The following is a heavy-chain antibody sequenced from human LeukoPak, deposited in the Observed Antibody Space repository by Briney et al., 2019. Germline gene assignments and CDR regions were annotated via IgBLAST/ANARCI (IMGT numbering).Heavy chain of an antibody. J-gene: IGHJ4*02. CDR1: RFTFSSYA. D-gene: IGHD6-19*01. V-gene: IGHV3-23*01. CDR3: AKHGFSSGWPQVPSDH. Sequence: GGSLRLSCTASRFTFSSYALSLVRQAPGKGLEWVSAISGSGDHTYYADSVKGRFTISRDNSKNTLYLQMISLRAEDTAVYYCAKHGFSSGWPQVPSDHWGQGTLVTVSS. CDR2: ISGSGDHT.